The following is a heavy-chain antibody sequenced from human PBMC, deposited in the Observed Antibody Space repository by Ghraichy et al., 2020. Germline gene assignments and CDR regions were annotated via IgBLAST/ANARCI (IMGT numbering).Heavy chain of an antibody. CDR2: INPYNDNT. J-gene: IGHJ4*02. CDR3: ARDYYGGNSNDF. V-gene: IGHV1-18*01. CDR1: GYTFSNYC. D-gene: IGHD4-23*01. Sequence: ASVKVSCKASGYTFSNYCVPWVRRAPGQGLEWMGWINPYNDNTNYAQKFQGRVSMTTVTSTTTAYLELRSLRSDDTAVYYCARDYYGGNSNDFWGQGTLVIVSS.